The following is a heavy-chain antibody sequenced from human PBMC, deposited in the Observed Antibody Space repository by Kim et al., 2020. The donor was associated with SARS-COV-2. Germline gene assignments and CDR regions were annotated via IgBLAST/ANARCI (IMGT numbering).Heavy chain of an antibody. CDR3: ARGGAALRFLEPQSRDNYLYY. CDR2: IFYRGRT. J-gene: IGHJ4*02. CDR1: GRSISSNDYY. D-gene: IGHD3-3*01. Sequence: SETLSLTCTVSGRSISSNDYYWNWIRQPPGKGLESIGYIFYRGRTYYNPSLKTRVTISVDSSKNQFSLKLTSLTAADTAVYYCARGGAALRFLEPQSRDNYLYYWGQGILVTVSS. V-gene: IGHV4-30-4*01.